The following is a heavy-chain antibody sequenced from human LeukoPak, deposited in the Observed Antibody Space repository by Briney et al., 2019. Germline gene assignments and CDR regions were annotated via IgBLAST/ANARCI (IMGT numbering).Heavy chain of an antibody. J-gene: IGHJ3*02. V-gene: IGHV4-59*08. CDR1: GGSISSYY. Sequence: PSETLSLTCTVSGGSISSYYWSWIRKPPGKGLEWIGYIYYSGSTNYNPSLKSRVTISVDTSKNQFSLKLSSVTAADTAVYYCARIVTDAFDIWGQGTMVTVSS. D-gene: IGHD3-16*02. CDR2: IYYSGST. CDR3: ARIVTDAFDI.